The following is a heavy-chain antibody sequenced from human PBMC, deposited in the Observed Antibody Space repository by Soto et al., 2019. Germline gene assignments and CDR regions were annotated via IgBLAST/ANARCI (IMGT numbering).Heavy chain of an antibody. Sequence: EVQLLESGGGLVQPGGSLRLSCAASGFTFSSYSMNWVRQAPGKGLEWVSSISSSSSYIYYADSVKGRFTISRDNAKNSLYLQMNSLRAEDTAVYYCARDIAVAGTRYFDYWGQGTLVTVSS. D-gene: IGHD6-19*01. CDR1: GFTFSSYS. J-gene: IGHJ4*02. V-gene: IGHV3-21*01. CDR3: ARDIAVAGTRYFDY. CDR2: ISSSSSYI.